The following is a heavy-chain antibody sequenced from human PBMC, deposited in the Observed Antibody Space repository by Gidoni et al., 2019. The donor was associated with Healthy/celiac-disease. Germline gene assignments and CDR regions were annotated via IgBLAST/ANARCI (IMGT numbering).Heavy chain of an antibody. D-gene: IGHD3-10*01. Sequence: EVQLVQSGAEVKKPGESLKISCQGSGYSFTSYWIGWVRQLPGKGLEWMGIIYPGDSDTRYSPSFQGQVTISADKSISTAYLQWSSLKASDTAMYYCARGPYYYGSGSYYPNDYWGQGTLVTVSS. CDR2: IYPGDSDT. CDR3: ARGPYYYGSGSYYPNDY. V-gene: IGHV5-51*01. CDR1: GYSFTSYW. J-gene: IGHJ4*02.